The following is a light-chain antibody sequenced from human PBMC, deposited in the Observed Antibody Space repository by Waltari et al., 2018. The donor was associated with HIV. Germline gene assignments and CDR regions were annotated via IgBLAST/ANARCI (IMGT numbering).Light chain of an antibody. Sequence: EVVMTQSPATLSVSPGESATLSCRASQSVTTKLAWYQQKPGQAPRLLIYGASTRATGVRARFSGGGSGTEFTLTISSLQSEDFAVYYCLQYNNWPPWTFGQGTKVEIK. CDR2: GAS. J-gene: IGKJ1*01. CDR1: QSVTTK. CDR3: LQYNNWPPWT. V-gene: IGKV3-15*01.